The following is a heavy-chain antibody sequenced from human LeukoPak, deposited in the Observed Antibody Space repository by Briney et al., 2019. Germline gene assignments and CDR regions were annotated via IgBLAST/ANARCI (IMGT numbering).Heavy chain of an antibody. J-gene: IGHJ4*02. D-gene: IGHD6-13*01. CDR2: INTYNRNT. CDR1: GYTFNTYE. CDR3: ARLAVGSSWFHDY. Sequence: ASVKVSCKASGYTFNTYEIAWVRQAPGQGLEWMGWINTYNRNTNYAQKVQGRVTMTTDTSTSTGYMELRNLRSDDTAVYYCARLAVGSSWFHDYWGQGALVTVSS. V-gene: IGHV1-18*01.